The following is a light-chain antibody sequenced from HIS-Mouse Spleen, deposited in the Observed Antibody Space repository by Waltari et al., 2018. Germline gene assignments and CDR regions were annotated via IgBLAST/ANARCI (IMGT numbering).Light chain of an antibody. CDR2: DVS. CDR1: SSDVGGYNY. V-gene: IGLV2-14*03. J-gene: IGLJ2*01. CDR3: SSYTSSSTLVV. Sequence: QSALTQPASVSGSPGQSITISCTGTSSDVGGYNYVSWYQQHPGKAPKLMIYDVSNRPSGVSNRFPGSKSGNTASLTLSGLQAEDEADYYCSSYTSSSTLVVFGGGTKLTVL.